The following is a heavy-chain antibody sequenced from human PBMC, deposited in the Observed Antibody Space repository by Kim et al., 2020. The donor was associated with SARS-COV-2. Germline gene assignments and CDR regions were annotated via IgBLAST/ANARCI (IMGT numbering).Heavy chain of an antibody. CDR1: GFTFSSYA. Sequence: GGSLRLSCAASGFTFSSYAFHWVRQAPGKALEWVSGISISGATSHYADSVKGRFTISRDNSKNTLYLQMNSLRPEDTAAYYCARWAYPVTVTTGPHFDY. CDR2: ISISGATS. CDR3: ARWAYPVTVTTGPHFDY. J-gene: IGHJ4*01. D-gene: IGHD1-20*01. V-gene: IGHV3-23*01.